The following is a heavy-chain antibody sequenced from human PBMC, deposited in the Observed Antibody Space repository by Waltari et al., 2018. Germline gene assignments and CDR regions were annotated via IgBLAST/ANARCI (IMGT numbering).Heavy chain of an antibody. CDR1: GGSLSSSSYY. CDR2: IYYSGST. J-gene: IGHJ5*02. D-gene: IGHD6-6*01. Sequence: QLQLQESGPGLVKPSETLSLTCTVSGGSLSSSSYYWGWIRPPPGKGLEWIGSIYYSGSTYYNPSLKSRVTISVDTSKNQFSLKLSSVTAADTAVYYCARDGSSPGSNWFDPWGQGTLVTVSS. V-gene: IGHV4-39*07. CDR3: ARDGSSPGSNWFDP.